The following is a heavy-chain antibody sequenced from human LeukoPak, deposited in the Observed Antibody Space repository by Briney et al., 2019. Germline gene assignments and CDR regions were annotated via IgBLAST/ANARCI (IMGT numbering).Heavy chain of an antibody. D-gene: IGHD2-2*01. CDR2: IFYSGTT. V-gene: IGHV4-39*01. CDR3: ASENCSGTSCSSFDY. Sequence: SETLSLTCTVSGGSISIRSYCWGWIRQPPGKGLEWIGSIFYSGTTYYNPSLKSRVTISSDTYKNQFSLRLSYVTAADTAVYYCASENCSGTSCSSFDYWGQGTLVTVSS. CDR1: GGSISIRSYC. J-gene: IGHJ4*02.